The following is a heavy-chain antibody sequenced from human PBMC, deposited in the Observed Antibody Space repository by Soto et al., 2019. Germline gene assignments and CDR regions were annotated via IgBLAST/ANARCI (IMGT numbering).Heavy chain of an antibody. CDR1: GGTFSSYA. J-gene: IGHJ4*02. CDR3: AREGYYHDSSGLRYYFDY. D-gene: IGHD3-22*01. CDR2: IIPIFGTA. Sequence: SVKVSCKASGGTFSSYAISWVRQATGQGLEWMGGIIPIFGTANYAQKFQGRVTITADESTSTAYMELSSLRSEDTAVYYCAREGYYHDSSGLRYYFDYWGQGTLVTVSS. V-gene: IGHV1-69*13.